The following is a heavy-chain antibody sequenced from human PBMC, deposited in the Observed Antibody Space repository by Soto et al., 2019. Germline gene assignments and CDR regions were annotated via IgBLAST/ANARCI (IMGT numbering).Heavy chain of an antibody. CDR3: AKEGPITTFRGGCGMDV. V-gene: IGHV3-30*18. J-gene: IGHJ6*02. CDR1: GFTFSSYG. CDR2: ISYDGSNK. D-gene: IGHD3-10*01. Sequence: QVQLVESGGGVVQPGRSLRLSCAASGFTFSSYGMHWVRQAPGKGLEWVAVISYDGSNKYYADPVKGRFTISRDNSKNTLYLQMNSLRAEDTAVYYCAKEGPITTFRGGCGMDVWGQGTTVTVSS.